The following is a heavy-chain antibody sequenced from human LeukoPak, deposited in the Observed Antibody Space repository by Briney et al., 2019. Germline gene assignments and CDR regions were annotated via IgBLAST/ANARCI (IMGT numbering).Heavy chain of an antibody. Sequence: GGSLRLSCAASGFTFSSYSMNWVRQPPGKGLEWVSSISSSSSYIYYADSVKGRFTISRDNAKNSLYLQMNSLRAEDTAVYYCARDEMEPYYYYYGMDVWGQGTTVTVSS. CDR2: ISSSSSYI. D-gene: IGHD5-24*01. V-gene: IGHV3-21*01. CDR1: GFTFSSYS. CDR3: ARDEMEPYYYYYGMDV. J-gene: IGHJ6*02.